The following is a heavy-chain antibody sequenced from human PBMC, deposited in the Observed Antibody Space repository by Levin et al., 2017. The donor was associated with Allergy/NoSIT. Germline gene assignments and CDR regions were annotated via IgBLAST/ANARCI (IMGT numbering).Heavy chain of an antibody. CDR1: GGSVSSGSYH. Sequence: GSLRLSCTVSGGSVSSGSYHWSWIRQTPGKGLEWIGNIHYSGSTKYSPSLKSRVAISLDTSKNQFSLRVISVTAADTAVYFCARDRVVPGGSDYYYDYGMDVWGQGTTVTVSS. D-gene: IGHD2-2*01. V-gene: IGHV4-61*01. CDR3: ARDRVVPGGSDYYYDYGMDV. J-gene: IGHJ6*02. CDR2: IHYSGST.